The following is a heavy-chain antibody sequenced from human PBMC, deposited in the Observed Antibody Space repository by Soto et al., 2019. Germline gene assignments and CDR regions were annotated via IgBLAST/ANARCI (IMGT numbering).Heavy chain of an antibody. J-gene: IGHJ4*02. CDR1: GGPISSSAYY. CDR3: ASLSNSGHYYYFYS. CDR2: IFYSGST. D-gene: IGHD3-22*01. V-gene: IGHV4-39*01. Sequence: SETLSLTCSVSGGPISSSAYYWGWVRQPPGKGLEWVGNIFYSGSTYYNPSLKSRVTISVDTSKMQFSLKLSFVTAADTAVFYCASLSNSGHYYYFYSWGQGMLVPVSS.